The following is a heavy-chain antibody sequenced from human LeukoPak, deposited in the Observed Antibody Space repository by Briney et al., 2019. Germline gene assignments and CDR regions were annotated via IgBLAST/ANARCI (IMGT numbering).Heavy chain of an antibody. CDR1: GGSISSKNYY. J-gene: IGHJ4*02. Sequence: SETLSLTCSVSGGSISSKNYYWGWIRQPPGKGPEWIGSIFYSGSTTYNPSLKSRVTISIDTSKNQFSLKLSSVTAADTAVYYCARDRWAYSGYDGPRGSSSWPLDYWGQGTLVTVSS. CDR2: IFYSGST. CDR3: ARDRWAYSGYDGPRGSSSWPLDY. D-gene: IGHD5-12*01. V-gene: IGHV4-39*07.